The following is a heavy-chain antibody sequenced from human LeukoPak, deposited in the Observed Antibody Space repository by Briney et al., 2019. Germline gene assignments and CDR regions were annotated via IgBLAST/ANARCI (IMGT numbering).Heavy chain of an antibody. V-gene: IGHV3-21*01. Sequence: GGSLRLSCAASGFDFSNYTINWVRQAPGKGLEWVSSISSNGRYIYYADSVKGRHTISRDHAKNSVYLQMNSLRAEDTAVYYCARDGLGSYDFWGQGTLVTVSS. D-gene: IGHD3-10*01. CDR1: GFDFSNYT. J-gene: IGHJ4*02. CDR2: ISSNGRYI. CDR3: ARDGLGSYDF.